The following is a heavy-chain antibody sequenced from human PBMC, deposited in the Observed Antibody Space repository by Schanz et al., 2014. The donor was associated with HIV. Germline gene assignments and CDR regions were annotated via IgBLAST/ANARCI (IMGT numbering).Heavy chain of an antibody. D-gene: IGHD6-19*01. J-gene: IGHJ4*02. Sequence: VHLVESGGVVVQPGGSLRLSCAASGFTFSDYYMSWVRQAPGKGLEWVSGMRGSDDSTFYADSVKGRFTISRDNSKNTLYFQMNSLRAEDTAIYYCAKTSYGWYFDYWGQGTLVTVSS. V-gene: IGHV3-23*04. CDR1: GFTFSDYY. CDR3: AKTSYGWYFDY. CDR2: MRGSDDST.